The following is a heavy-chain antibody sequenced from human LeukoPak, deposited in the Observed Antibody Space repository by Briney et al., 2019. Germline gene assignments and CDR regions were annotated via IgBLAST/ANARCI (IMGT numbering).Heavy chain of an antibody. CDR1: VFTFSKYW. Sequence: GGSLRLSRAASVFTFSKYWMLWVRQASGKGLESVSRINTDGTVTTYADSVKGRFTVSRDNADNTMFLQMNSVRDGDTAVYYCATKQWLAPLPASWRQGTPVTVSS. J-gene: IGHJ5*02. V-gene: IGHV3-74*01. CDR2: INTDGTVT. D-gene: IGHD6-19*01. CDR3: ATKQWLAPLPAS.